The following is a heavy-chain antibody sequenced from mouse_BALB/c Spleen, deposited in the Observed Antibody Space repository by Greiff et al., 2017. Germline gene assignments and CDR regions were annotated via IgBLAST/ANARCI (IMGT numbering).Heavy chain of an antibody. CDR3: ARNFNDEYGWFAY. CDR1: GFSLTSYG. V-gene: IGHV2-2*02. D-gene: IGHD1-1*01. CDR2: IWSGGST. J-gene: IGHJ3*01. Sequence: QVQLKQSGPGLVQPSQSLSITCTVSGFSLTSYGVHWVRQSPGKGLEWLGVIWSGGSTDYNAAFISRLSISKDNSKSQVFFKMNSLQANDTAIYYCARNFNDEYGWFAYWGQGTLVTGSA.